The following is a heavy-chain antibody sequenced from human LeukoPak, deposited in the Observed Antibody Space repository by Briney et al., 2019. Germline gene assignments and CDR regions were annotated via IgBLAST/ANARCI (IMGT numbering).Heavy chain of an antibody. D-gene: IGHD4-23*01. V-gene: IGHV3-73*01. CDR1: GFTFSGSA. J-gene: IGHJ6*03. CDR2: IRSKANSYAT. Sequence: PGGSLRLSCAASGFTFSGSAMHWVRQASGKGLEWVGRIRSKANSYATAYAASVKGRFTISRDDSKNTAYLQMNSLKTEDTAVYYCTSLGGNSDHYYYYYMDVWGKGTTVTVSS. CDR3: TSLGGNSDHYYYYYMDV.